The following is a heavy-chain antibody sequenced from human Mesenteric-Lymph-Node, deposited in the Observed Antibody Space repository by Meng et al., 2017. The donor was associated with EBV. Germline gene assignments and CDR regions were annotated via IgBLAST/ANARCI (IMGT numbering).Heavy chain of an antibody. J-gene: IGHJ4*02. Sequence: QVQLPQWGAGLLKPSETLSLTCAVSGASISSDNWWSWVRQPPGKGLEWIGEIYHSGSTNYNPSLKSRVTISVDKSKRQFSLKLTSVTAADTAVYHCARFQRFGDFDWGQGTLVTVSS. CDR1: GASISSDNW. D-gene: IGHD3-10*01. CDR3: ARFQRFGDFD. V-gene: IGHV4-4*02. CDR2: IYHSGST.